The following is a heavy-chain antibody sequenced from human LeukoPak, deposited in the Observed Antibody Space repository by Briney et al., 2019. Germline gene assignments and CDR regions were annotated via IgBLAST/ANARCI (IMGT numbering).Heavy chain of an antibody. D-gene: IGHD3-22*01. Sequence: GGSLRLSCAASRFTFSSYAMSSVRQAPGKGLELVSGISGSGGTTYYADSVKGRFTISRDNSKNTLYLQLNSLRAEDTAIYYCAKDLTYYYDSTGYFDYWGQGTLVTVSS. V-gene: IGHV3-23*01. CDR3: AKDLTYYYDSTGYFDY. J-gene: IGHJ4*02. CDR1: RFTFSSYA. CDR2: ISGSGGTT.